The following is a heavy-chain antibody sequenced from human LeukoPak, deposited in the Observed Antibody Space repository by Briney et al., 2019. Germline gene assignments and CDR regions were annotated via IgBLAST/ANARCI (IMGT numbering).Heavy chain of an antibody. CDR3: ARAGYSNRWDGVDY. Sequence: QSGGSLRLSCAASGFTFSSYAMSWVRQAPGKGLEWVSAISGSGGSTYYADSVKGRFTISVDKSINTAYLQWSSLKASDSAMYYCARAGYSNRWDGVDYWGQGTLVTVSS. J-gene: IGHJ4*02. V-gene: IGHV3-23*01. D-gene: IGHD2/OR15-2a*01. CDR1: GFTFSSYA. CDR2: ISGSGGST.